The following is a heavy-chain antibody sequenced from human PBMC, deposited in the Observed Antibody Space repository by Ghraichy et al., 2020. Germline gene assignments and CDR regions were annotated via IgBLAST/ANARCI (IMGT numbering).Heavy chain of an antibody. Sequence: GGSLRLSCTGSGFTFADYAMGWVRQAPGRGLEWVGFIRSERFGGTTDYAASVKDRFTVSRDDSKNIAYLQMHSLKVEDTAMYYCTVPPYDSIEDYWGQGTLVTVSS. CDR2: IRSERFGGTT. D-gene: IGHD3-3*02. CDR3: TVPPYDSIEDY. CDR1: GFTFADYA. V-gene: IGHV3-49*04. J-gene: IGHJ4*02.